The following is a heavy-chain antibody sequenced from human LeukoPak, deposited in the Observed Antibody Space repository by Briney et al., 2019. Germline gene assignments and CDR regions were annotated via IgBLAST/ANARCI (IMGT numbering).Heavy chain of an antibody. Sequence: SETLSLTCAVYGGSFSGYYWSWIRQPPGKGLEWIGEINHSGSTNYNPSLKSRVTISVDTSKNQFSLKLSSVTAADTAVYYCAGGRTVTKRGPFDYWGQGTLVTVSS. J-gene: IGHJ4*02. D-gene: IGHD4-17*01. CDR3: AGGRTVTKRGPFDY. CDR2: INHSGST. CDR1: GGSFSGYY. V-gene: IGHV4-34*01.